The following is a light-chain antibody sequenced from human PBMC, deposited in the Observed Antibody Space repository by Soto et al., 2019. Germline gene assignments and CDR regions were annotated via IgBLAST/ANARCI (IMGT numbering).Light chain of an antibody. CDR2: GAS. Sequence: EVVLTPSPVTLSASPGEGATLSCRASQSVDNNVAWYQQKPGQAPRLLIYGASTRATGIPARFSGSGSGTEFTLTISSLEPEDFAVYYCQQRSDWLPITFGQGTLPEV. J-gene: IGKJ5*01. CDR3: QQRSDWLPIT. CDR1: QSVDNN. V-gene: IGKV3-11*01.